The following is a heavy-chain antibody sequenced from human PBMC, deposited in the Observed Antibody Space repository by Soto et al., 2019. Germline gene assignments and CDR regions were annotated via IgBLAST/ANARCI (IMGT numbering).Heavy chain of an antibody. CDR1: GFTFSIYT. CDR2: MSPRGGDI. J-gene: IGHJ3*02. CDR3: TGSPPPTADAFDI. D-gene: IGHD4-17*01. V-gene: IGHV1-46*01. Sequence: ASVKVSCKASGFTFSIYTMHWVRQAPGQGLEWMGMMSPRGGDIRYAQKFQARVTMTRDTSTSTVYMDLSSLRSEDTAIYYCTGSPPPTADAFDIWGQGTMVTVSS.